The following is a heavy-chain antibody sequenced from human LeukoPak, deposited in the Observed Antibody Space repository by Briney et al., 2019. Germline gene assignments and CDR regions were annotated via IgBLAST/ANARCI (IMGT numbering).Heavy chain of an antibody. V-gene: IGHV3-11*01. CDR2: ISSSGSTI. Sequence: GGSLRLSCAASGFTFSDYYMSWIRQAPGKGLEWVSYISSSGSTIYYADSVKGRFTISRDNAKNSLYLQMNSLRAEDTAVYYGAKVGTGYSSGWYYFDYWGQGTLVTVSS. CDR3: AKVGTGYSSGWYYFDY. J-gene: IGHJ4*02. CDR1: GFTFSDYY. D-gene: IGHD6-19*01.